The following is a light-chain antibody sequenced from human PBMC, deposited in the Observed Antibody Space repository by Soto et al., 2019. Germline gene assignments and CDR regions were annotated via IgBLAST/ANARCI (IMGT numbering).Light chain of an antibody. V-gene: IGLV1-44*01. J-gene: IGLJ2*01. Sequence: QSALTQPPSASGTPGQRVTISCSGSRYNIGSNAVSWYQSLPGTAPKLLIYSNNQRPSGVPDRFSGSKSGTSASLAISGLQSDDEADYYCAAWDDSLTGLVFGGGTKLTVL. CDR2: SNN. CDR3: AAWDDSLTGLV. CDR1: RYNIGSNA.